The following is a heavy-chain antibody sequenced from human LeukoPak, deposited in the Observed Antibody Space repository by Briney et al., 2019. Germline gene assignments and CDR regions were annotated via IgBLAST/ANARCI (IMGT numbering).Heavy chain of an antibody. CDR3: ARDMDSGPDFFDY. CDR2: INPHSGGT. J-gene: IGHJ4*02. CDR1: GYTFTDYY. Sequence: ASVKVSCKASGYTFTDYYMHWVRHAPGQGLEWMGWINPHSGGTDHAQKFQGRVTMTRDTSISTAYMELSRLRSDDTAVYYCARDMDSGPDFFDYWGQGTLVTVSS. V-gene: IGHV1-2*02. D-gene: IGHD1-26*01.